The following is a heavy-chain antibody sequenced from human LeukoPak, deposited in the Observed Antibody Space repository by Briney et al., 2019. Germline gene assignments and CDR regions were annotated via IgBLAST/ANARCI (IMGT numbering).Heavy chain of an antibody. Sequence: PGRSLRLSCAASGFTFSSYAMHWVRQAPGKGLEWVAVISYDGSNKYYADSVKGRFTISRDNSKNTLYLQTNSLRAEDTAVYYCARDAGGSTVTTSDFDYWGQGTLVTVSS. J-gene: IGHJ4*02. CDR2: ISYDGSNK. D-gene: IGHD4-17*01. CDR3: ARDAGGSTVTTSDFDY. V-gene: IGHV3-30-3*01. CDR1: GFTFSSYA.